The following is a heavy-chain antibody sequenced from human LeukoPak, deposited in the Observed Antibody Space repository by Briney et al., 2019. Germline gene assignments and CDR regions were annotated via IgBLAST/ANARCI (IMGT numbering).Heavy chain of an antibody. Sequence: SETLSLTCTVSGGSISSGGYYWSWIRQHPGKGLEWIGYICYSGSTYYNPSLKSRVTISVDTSKNQFSLKLSSVTAADTAVYYCARDGGVGAGGDAFDIWGQGTMVTVSS. CDR1: GGSISSGGYY. J-gene: IGHJ3*02. CDR2: ICYSGST. D-gene: IGHD1-26*01. V-gene: IGHV4-31*03. CDR3: ARDGGVGAGGDAFDI.